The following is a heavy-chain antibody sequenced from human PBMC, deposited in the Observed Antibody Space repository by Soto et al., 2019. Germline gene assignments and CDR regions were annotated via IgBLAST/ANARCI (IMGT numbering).Heavy chain of an antibody. CDR3: ARDLGVVGAPNFDY. Sequence: ESGGGVVQPGRSLRLSCEASGFIFSNYDMHWVRQAPGKGLEWVAGIWYDGSHKYYAESVKGRFTISRDNSKNTLYLQMDSLRAEDTAVYSCARDLGVVGAPNFDYWGQGTLVTVSS. CDR2: IWYDGSHK. J-gene: IGHJ4*02. CDR1: GFIFSNYD. D-gene: IGHD1-26*01. V-gene: IGHV3-33*01.